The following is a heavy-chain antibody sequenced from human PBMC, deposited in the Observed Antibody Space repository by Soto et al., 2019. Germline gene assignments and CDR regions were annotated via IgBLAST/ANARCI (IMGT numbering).Heavy chain of an antibody. V-gene: IGHV4-34*01. CDR3: ARIIDYGGNHFDL. J-gene: IGHJ2*01. CDR2: INHSGRT. Sequence: QVQLQQWGAGLLKPSETLSLTCAVYGGSFSGYYWSWIRQPPGKGLEWIGEINHSGRTNYNPSLKRRVTLSVHSYKNQFALKLSCVSAADTAVYSWARIIDYGGNHFDLWGRGTMVPVSS. D-gene: IGHD4-17*01. CDR1: GGSFSGYY.